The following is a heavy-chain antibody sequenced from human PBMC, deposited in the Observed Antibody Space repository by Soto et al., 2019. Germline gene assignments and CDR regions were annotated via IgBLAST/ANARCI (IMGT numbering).Heavy chain of an antibody. J-gene: IGHJ6*02. CDR3: ARDKNDYGDYVSPYYYYGMDV. V-gene: IGHV4-34*01. Sequence: PSETLSLTCAVYGGSFSGHYWSWIRQPPGKGLEWIGKINHSGSINYNASLKSRVTVSVDTSKNQFSLKLSSVTAADTAVYYCARDKNDYGDYVSPYYYYGMDVWGQGTTVTVSS. CDR1: GGSFSGHY. CDR2: INHSGSI. D-gene: IGHD4-17*01.